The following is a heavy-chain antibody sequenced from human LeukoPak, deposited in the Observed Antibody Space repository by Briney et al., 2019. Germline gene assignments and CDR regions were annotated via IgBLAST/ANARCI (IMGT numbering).Heavy chain of an antibody. CDR2: IIPIFGTA. Sequence: GASVKVSCKASGGTFSSYAISWVRQAPGQELEWMGGIIPIFGTANYAQKFQGRVTITTDESTSTACMELSSLRSEDTAVYYCARSDYYDSNYYFDYWGQGTLVTVSS. V-gene: IGHV1-69*05. CDR1: GGTFSSYA. J-gene: IGHJ4*02. CDR3: ARSDYYDSNYYFDY. D-gene: IGHD3-22*01.